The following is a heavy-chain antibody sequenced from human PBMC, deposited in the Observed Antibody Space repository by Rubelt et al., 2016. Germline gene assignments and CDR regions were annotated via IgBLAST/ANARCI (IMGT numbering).Heavy chain of an antibody. V-gene: IGHV3-11*04. CDR2: ISGSGGST. J-gene: IGHJ6*02. CDR3: ARVPPLRLGEFDYYYGMDV. Sequence: GKGLEWVSAISGSGGSTYYADSVKGRFTISRDNAKNSLYLQMNSLRAEDTAVYYCARVPPLRLGEFDYYYGMDVWGQGTTVTVSS. D-gene: IGHD3-16*01.